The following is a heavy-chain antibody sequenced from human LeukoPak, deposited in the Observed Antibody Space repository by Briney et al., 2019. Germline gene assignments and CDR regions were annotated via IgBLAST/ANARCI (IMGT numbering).Heavy chain of an antibody. CDR3: ARGGRDGYNLHYYYYGMDV. CDR2: IIPILGIA. J-gene: IGHJ6*04. Sequence: ASVKVSCKASGGTFSSYAISWVRQAPGQGLEWMGRIIPILGIANYAQKFQGRVTITADKSTSTAYMELSSLRSEDTAVYYCARGGRDGYNLHYYYYGMDVWGEGTTVTVSS. V-gene: IGHV1-69*04. CDR1: GGTFSSYA. D-gene: IGHD5-12*01.